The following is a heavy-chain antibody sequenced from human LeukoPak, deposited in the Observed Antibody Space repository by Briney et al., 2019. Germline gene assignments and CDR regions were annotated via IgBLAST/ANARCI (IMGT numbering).Heavy chain of an antibody. D-gene: IGHD3-22*01. Sequence: GGSLRLSCAASGFTFSDYGMHWVRQAPGKGLEWVSFIRKDGINTNYVDSVKGRFTISRDTSNKMVYLQMNSLRTENMAVYYCAKARGLIGGAFDMWGQGTMVTVSS. CDR1: GFTFSDYG. V-gene: IGHV3-30*02. CDR3: AKARGLIGGAFDM. CDR2: IRKDGINT. J-gene: IGHJ3*02.